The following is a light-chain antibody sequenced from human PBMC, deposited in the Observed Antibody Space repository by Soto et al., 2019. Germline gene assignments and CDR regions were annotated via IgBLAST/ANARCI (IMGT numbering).Light chain of an antibody. J-gene: IGLJ2*01. V-gene: IGLV3-1*01. CDR3: QAWDRSPVV. CDR2: QDS. CDR1: KLGDKY. Sequence: SYELTQPPSVSVSPGQTASITCSGDKLGDKYACWYQQKPGQSPVLVIYQDSKRPSGIPERFSGSNSGNTATLTISGTQAKDEAEYYRQAWDRSPVVFRGGAQLTVL.